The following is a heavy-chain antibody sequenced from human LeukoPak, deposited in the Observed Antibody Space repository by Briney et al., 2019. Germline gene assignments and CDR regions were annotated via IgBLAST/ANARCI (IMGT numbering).Heavy chain of an antibody. J-gene: IGHJ4*02. CDR2: IWYDGSNK. V-gene: IGHV3-33*01. Sequence: PGGPLRLSCAASGFTFSSYGIHWVRQAPGKGLEWVAVIWYDGSNKYYADSVKGRFTISRDNSKNTLYLQMNSLRAEDTAVYYCARVRLSSDFYFDYWGQGTLVTVSS. CDR1: GFTFSSYG. CDR3: ARVRLSSDFYFDY. D-gene: IGHD2-21*02.